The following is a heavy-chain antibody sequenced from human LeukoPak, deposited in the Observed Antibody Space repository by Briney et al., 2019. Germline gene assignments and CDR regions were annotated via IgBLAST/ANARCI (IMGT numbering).Heavy chain of an antibody. Sequence: ASVKVSCKASGYTFTSYGISWVRQAPGQGLEWMGRISAYNGNTNYAQKLQGRVTMTTDTSTSTAYMELRSLRSDDTAVYYCARDEGWYHERWVDYWGQGTLVTVSS. CDR1: GYTFTSYG. CDR2: ISAYNGNT. J-gene: IGHJ4*02. V-gene: IGHV1-18*01. CDR3: ARDEGWYHERWVDY. D-gene: IGHD6-19*01.